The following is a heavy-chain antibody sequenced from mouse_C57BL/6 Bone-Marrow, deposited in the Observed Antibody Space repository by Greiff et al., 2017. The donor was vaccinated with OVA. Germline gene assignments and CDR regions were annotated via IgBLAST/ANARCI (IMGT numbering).Heavy chain of an antibody. J-gene: IGHJ1*03. V-gene: IGHV3-6*01. CDR2: ISYDGSN. CDR3: ARDRGVYYYGSSPYWYFDV. D-gene: IGHD1-1*01. Sequence: EVKLQESGPGLVKPSQSLSLTCSVTGYSITSGYYWNWIRQFPGNKLEWMGYISYDGSNNYNPSLKNRISITRDTSKNQFFLKLNSVTTEDTATYYCARDRGVYYYGSSPYWYFDVWGTGTTVTVSS. CDR1: GYSITSGYY.